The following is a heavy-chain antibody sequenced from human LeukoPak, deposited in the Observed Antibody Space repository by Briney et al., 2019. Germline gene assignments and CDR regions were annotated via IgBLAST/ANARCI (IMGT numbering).Heavy chain of an antibody. Sequence: ALVKVSCKASGYTFTSYDINWVRQATGQGLEWMGWMNPNSGNTGYAQKFQGRVTMTRNTSISTACMELSSLRSEDTAVYYCARGDYYDSSGYYMEKDDYWGQGTLVTVSS. CDR2: MNPNSGNT. D-gene: IGHD3-22*01. V-gene: IGHV1-8*01. CDR1: GYTFTSYD. CDR3: ARGDYYDSSGYYMEKDDY. J-gene: IGHJ4*02.